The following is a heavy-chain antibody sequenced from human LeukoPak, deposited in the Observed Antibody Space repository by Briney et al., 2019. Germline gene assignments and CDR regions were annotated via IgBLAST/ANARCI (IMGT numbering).Heavy chain of an antibody. D-gene: IGHD4-17*01. CDR2: ISGSGAST. CDR1: GFTFGSYA. Sequence: GGSLRLSCAASGFTFGSYAMTWLRQGPGKGLEWVSTISGSGASTNYADSVKGRFTISRDNSKNTVYLQMNNLRAEDTAVYYCAKGGSYGDYVRVYDASDIWGQGTMVTVSS. J-gene: IGHJ3*02. V-gene: IGHV3-23*01. CDR3: AKGGSYGDYVRVYDASDI.